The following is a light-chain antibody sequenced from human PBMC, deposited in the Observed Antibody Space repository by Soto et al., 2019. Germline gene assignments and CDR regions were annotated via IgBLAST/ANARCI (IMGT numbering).Light chain of an antibody. CDR1: SSDVGGYNY. Sequence: QSALTQPRSVSGSPGQSVTMSCTGTSSDVGGYNYVSWYQQHPGKAPKVIIYDVTKRPSGVPDRFSGSKSDNTASLTISGLQAEDEADYYCSSYTSSSTSVVFGGGTKLTVL. V-gene: IGLV2-11*01. J-gene: IGLJ2*01. CDR3: SSYTSSSTSVV. CDR2: DVT.